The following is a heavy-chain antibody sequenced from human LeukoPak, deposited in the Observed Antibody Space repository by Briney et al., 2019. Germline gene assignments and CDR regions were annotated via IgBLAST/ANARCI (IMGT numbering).Heavy chain of an antibody. Sequence: SPSETLSLTCAVYGGSFSGYYWSWISQPPGKGLEWIGEINHSGSTNYNPSLKSRVTISVDTSKNQFSLKLSSVTAADTAVYYCASLWPYQLSAFDIWGQGTMVTVSS. CDR1: GGSFSGYY. CDR3: ASLWPYQLSAFDI. J-gene: IGHJ3*02. V-gene: IGHV4-34*01. CDR2: INHSGST. D-gene: IGHD2-2*01.